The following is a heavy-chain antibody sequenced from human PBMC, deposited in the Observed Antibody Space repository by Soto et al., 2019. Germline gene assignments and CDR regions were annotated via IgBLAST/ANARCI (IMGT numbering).Heavy chain of an antibody. J-gene: IGHJ5*02. Sequence: PSETLSLTCTVSGGSINNYYWSWFRQPPEKGLEWIGYVYYSGGAKYNPSLESRVTISVDTSKNQFSLKVSSMTTADTAVYYCVRTTSSGRQDSWGQGALVTVSS. CDR2: VYYSGGA. D-gene: IGHD1-1*01. CDR1: GGSINNYY. CDR3: VRTTSSGRQDS. V-gene: IGHV4-59*03.